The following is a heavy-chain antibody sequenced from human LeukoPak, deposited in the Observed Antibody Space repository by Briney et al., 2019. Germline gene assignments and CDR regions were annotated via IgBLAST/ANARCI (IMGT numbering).Heavy chain of an antibody. CDR1: GGSISSSSYY. Sequence: PSEILSLTCTVSGGSISSSSYYWGWIRQPPRKGLEWIGSIYYSGSTYYNPSLKSRVTISVDTSKNQFSLKLSSVTAADTAVYYCARQHYSGSYGWYHGMDVWGQGTTVTVSS. V-gene: IGHV4-39*01. CDR3: ARQHYSGSYGWYHGMDV. J-gene: IGHJ6*02. D-gene: IGHD1-26*01. CDR2: IYYSGST.